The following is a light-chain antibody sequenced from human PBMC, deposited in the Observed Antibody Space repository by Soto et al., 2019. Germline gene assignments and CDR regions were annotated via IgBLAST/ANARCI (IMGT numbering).Light chain of an antibody. J-gene: IGLJ2*01. Sequence: QSVLTQPPSVSGAPGQTITISCTGSSSNIGAGYDVHWYQQLPGRAPKLLIYGNNNRPSGVPDRFSGSKSGTSVSLAITGLRGEEEADYPCQSYDSSLTNAVFGGGTKLTVL. CDR1: SSNIGAGYD. CDR3: QSYDSSLTNAV. CDR2: GNN. V-gene: IGLV1-40*01.